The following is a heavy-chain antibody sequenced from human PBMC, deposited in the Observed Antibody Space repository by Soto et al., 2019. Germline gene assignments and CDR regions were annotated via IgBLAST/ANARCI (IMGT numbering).Heavy chain of an antibody. J-gene: IGHJ6*02. CDR1: GGTFSSYA. CDR2: IIPIFGTA. D-gene: IGHD2-2*02. Sequence: QPPASVKVSCRASGGTFSSYAISWVRQAPGQGLEWMGGIIPIFGTANYAQKFQGRVTITADKSTSAAYMELSSLRSEDTAVYYCARERKSYTTGGMDVWGQGTTVTVSS. V-gene: IGHV1-69*06. CDR3: ARERKSYTTGGMDV.